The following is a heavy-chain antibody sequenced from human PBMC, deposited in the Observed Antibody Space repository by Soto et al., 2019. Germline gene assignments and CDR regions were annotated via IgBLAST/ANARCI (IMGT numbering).Heavy chain of an antibody. CDR3: ARRFGELSDRMAHPSYYYYYMDV. V-gene: IGHV4-34*01. CDR1: GGSFSGYY. D-gene: IGHD3-10*01. Sequence: SETLSLTCAVYGGSFSGYYWSWIRQPPGKGLEWIGEINHSGSTNYNPSLKSRVTISVDTSKNQFSLKLSSVTAADTAVYYCARRFGELSDRMAHPSYYYYYMDVWGKGTTVTVSS. CDR2: INHSGST. J-gene: IGHJ6*03.